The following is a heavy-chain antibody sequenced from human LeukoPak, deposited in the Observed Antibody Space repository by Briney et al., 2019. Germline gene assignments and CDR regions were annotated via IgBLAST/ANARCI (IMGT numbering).Heavy chain of an antibody. V-gene: IGHV4-39*01. Sequence: SETLSPTCSVSGGSISSSSYHWGWIRQPPGKGLEWIASVYYTGTTYYNPSLRSRVTISLDTSENQYSLKLTSVTAADTAVYYCVKYYYYYGMDVWGQGTTVTVSS. CDR3: VKYYYYYGMDV. J-gene: IGHJ6*02. CDR2: VYYTGTT. CDR1: GGSISSSSYH.